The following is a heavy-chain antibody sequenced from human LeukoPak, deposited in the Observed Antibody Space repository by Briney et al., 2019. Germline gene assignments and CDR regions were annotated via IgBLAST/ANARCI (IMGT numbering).Heavy chain of an antibody. CDR3: AREAAPYSSGWDRSFDY. D-gene: IGHD6-19*01. Sequence: PGGSLRLSCAASGFTFSSYAMHWVRQAPGKGLEWVAVISYDGSNKYYADSVKGRFTISRDNSKNTLYLQMNSLRAEDTAVYYCAREAAPYSSGWDRSFDYWGQGTLVTVSS. V-gene: IGHV3-30-3*01. CDR1: GFTFSSYA. J-gene: IGHJ4*02. CDR2: ISYDGSNK.